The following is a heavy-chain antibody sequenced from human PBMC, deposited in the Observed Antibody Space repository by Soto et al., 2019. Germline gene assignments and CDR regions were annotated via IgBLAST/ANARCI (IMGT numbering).Heavy chain of an antibody. D-gene: IGHD3-10*01. CDR2: IWYDGSNK. J-gene: IGHJ4*02. Sequence: GGSLTLACAASGFTFSIYDMHWVRQPPDKGLEWVAVIWYDGSNKYYADSVKGRFTISRDNSKNTLYLQMNSLRAEDTSVYYCARGVIKRRDCYPDYWGQGTLVTVSS. V-gene: IGHV3-33*01. CDR1: GFTFSIYD. CDR3: ARGVIKRRDCYPDY.